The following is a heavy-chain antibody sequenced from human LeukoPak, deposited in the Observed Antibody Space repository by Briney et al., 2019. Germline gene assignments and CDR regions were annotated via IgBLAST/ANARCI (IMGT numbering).Heavy chain of an antibody. V-gene: IGHV4-61*02. D-gene: IGHD6-19*01. CDR1: GGSISSGSYY. J-gene: IGHJ6*03. CDR2: IYTSGST. CDR3: ARGAVAGTYYYYYYMDV. Sequence: SETLSLTCTVSGGSISSGSYYWSWIRQPAGKGLEWIGRIYTSGSTNYNPSLKSRVTISVDTSKNQFSLKLSSVTAADTAVYYCARGAVAGTYYYYYYMDVWGKGTTVTISS.